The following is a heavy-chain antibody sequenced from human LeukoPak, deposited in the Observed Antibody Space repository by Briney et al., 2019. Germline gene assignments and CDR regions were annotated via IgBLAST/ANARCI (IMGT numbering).Heavy chain of an antibody. Sequence: PGGSLRLSCAAYGLIFSAYSMNWVSQAPGRGLEWVSSISSGSTYIYYADSVKGRSTISRDNGETSLYLQMCSLRTEDTAVYYCAREFRSGSYSGDYYFDYWGQGTLVTVSS. CDR2: ISSGSTYI. D-gene: IGHD3-3*01. CDR1: GLIFSAYS. CDR3: AREFRSGSYSGDYYFDY. V-gene: IGHV3-21*01. J-gene: IGHJ4*02.